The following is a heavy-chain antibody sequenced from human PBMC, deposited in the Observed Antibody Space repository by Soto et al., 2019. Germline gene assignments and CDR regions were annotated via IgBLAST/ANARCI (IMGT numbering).Heavy chain of an antibody. Sequence: SETLSLTCTVSGGSVSSGSYYWSWIRQPPGKGLEWIGYIYYSGSTNYNLSLKSRVTISVGTSKNQFSLKLSSVTAADTAVYYCARGVYDSSGYYTSFDYWGQGTLVTVSS. J-gene: IGHJ4*02. CDR3: ARGVYDSSGYYTSFDY. CDR2: IYYSGST. D-gene: IGHD3-22*01. V-gene: IGHV4-61*01. CDR1: GGSVSSGSYY.